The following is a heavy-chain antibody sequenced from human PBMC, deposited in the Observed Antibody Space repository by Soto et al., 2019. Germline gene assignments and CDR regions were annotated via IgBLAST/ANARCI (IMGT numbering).Heavy chain of an antibody. CDR3: AKDDCSGGSCYSPDDAFDI. CDR2: TSGDGATT. J-gene: IGHJ3*02. V-gene: IGHV3-23*01. D-gene: IGHD2-15*01. CDR1: GFPFSNYA. Sequence: SLRLSCAASGFPFSNYAMSWVRQAPGKGLEWVSVTSGDGATTFYADSVKGRFTFSRDNSKDTLFLQMNSLRAEDTAVYYCAKDDCSGGSCYSPDDAFDIWGQGTMVTVSS.